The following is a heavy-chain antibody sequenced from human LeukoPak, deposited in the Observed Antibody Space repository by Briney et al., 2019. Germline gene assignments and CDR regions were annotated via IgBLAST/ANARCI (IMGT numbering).Heavy chain of an antibody. CDR3: ARISYGSSGYYDY. J-gene: IGHJ4*02. CDR1: GFTFSNYA. V-gene: IGHV3-30-3*01. Sequence: GRSLRLSCAAAGFTFSNYAMHWVRQAPGKGLEWVAVISYDGTNEYYADSVKGRFTISRDNSKNTLYLQMNSLRAEDTAVYYCARISYGSSGYYDYWGQGTLVTVSS. D-gene: IGHD3-22*01. CDR2: ISYDGTNE.